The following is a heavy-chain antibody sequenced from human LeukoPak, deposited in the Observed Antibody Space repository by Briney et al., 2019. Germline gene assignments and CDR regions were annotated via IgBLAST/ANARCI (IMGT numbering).Heavy chain of an antibody. D-gene: IGHD3-10*01. CDR2: INAGNGNT. J-gene: IGHJ4*02. V-gene: IGHV1-3*01. Sequence: ASVKVSCTASGYTFTSYAMHWVRQAPGQRLEWMGWINAGNGNTKYSQKFQGRVTITRDTSASTAYMELSSLRSEDTAVYYCARDDESAWFGESLFDYWGQGTLVTVSS. CDR1: GYTFTSYA. CDR3: ARDDESAWFGESLFDY.